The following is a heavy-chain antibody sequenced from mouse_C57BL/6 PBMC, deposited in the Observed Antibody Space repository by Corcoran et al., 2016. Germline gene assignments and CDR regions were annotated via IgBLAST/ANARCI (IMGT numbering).Heavy chain of an antibody. D-gene: IGHD2-5*01. V-gene: IGHV8-12*01. CDR2: IYWDDDK. Sequence: QVTLKESGPGILQSSQTLSLTCSFSGFSLSTSGMGVSWSRQPSGKGLEWLAHIYWDDDKRYNPSLKSRLTLSTDTSRNQLFLKITSVDTADTDKYYCARHIVTTYFDVWGTGTTVTVAS. CDR1: GFSLSTSGMG. CDR3: ARHIVTTYFDV. J-gene: IGHJ1*03.